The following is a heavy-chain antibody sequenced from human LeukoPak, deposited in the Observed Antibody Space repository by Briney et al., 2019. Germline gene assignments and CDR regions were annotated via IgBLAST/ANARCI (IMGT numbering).Heavy chain of an antibody. D-gene: IGHD3-3*01. V-gene: IGHV1-69*13. Sequence: SVKVSCKASGGTFSSYAISWVRQAPGQGLEWMGGIIPIFGTANYAQKFQGRVTITADESTSTAYMELCSLRSEDTAVYYCARGLTYYDFWSGSNGFDPWGQGTLVTVSS. J-gene: IGHJ5*02. CDR1: GGTFSSYA. CDR2: IIPIFGTA. CDR3: ARGLTYYDFWSGSNGFDP.